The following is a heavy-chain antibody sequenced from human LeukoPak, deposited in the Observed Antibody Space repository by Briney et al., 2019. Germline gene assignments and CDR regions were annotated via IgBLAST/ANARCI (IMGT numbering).Heavy chain of an antibody. CDR2: ISYDGSNK. J-gene: IGHJ4*02. D-gene: IGHD2-2*01. CDR1: GFTFSSYG. CDR3: AKEGYCSSTSCYFVDY. V-gene: IGHV3-30*18. Sequence: GRSLRLSCAASGFTFSSYGMHWVRQAPGKGLEWVAVISYDGSNKYYADSVKGRFTISRDNSKNTLYLRMNSLRAEDTAVYYCAKEGYCSSTSCYFVDYWGQGTLVTVSS.